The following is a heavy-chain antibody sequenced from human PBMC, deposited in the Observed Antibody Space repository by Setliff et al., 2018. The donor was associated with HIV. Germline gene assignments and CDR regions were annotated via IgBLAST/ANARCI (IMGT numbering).Heavy chain of an antibody. Sequence: ASVKVSCKASGDTFTTYALHWVRQAPGQRLEWMGWSNAGNGDTKSSQKFQGRVTITRDTSASTAYMELSSLRSEDTVVYYCAIGSSNWPHRPNNYYFDYWGQGTPVTVSS. CDR2: SNAGNGDT. CDR1: GDTFTTYA. D-gene: IGHD6-13*01. V-gene: IGHV1-3*01. CDR3: AIGSSNWPHRPNNYYFDY. J-gene: IGHJ4*02.